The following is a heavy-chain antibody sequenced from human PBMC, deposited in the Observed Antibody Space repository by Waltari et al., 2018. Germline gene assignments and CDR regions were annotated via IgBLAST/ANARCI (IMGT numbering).Heavy chain of an antibody. Sequence: EVQLLESGGGLVQPGGSLRLSCAASGFTFSSYAMSWVRQAPGKGLEWVSAISGSGGSTYYADSVKGRFTSSRDNSKNTLYLQMNSLRAEDTAVYYCAKMGDAYYYGSGSYNWGQGTLVTVSS. CDR2: ISGSGGST. CDR3: AKMGDAYYYGSGSYN. J-gene: IGHJ4*02. CDR1: GFTFSSYA. D-gene: IGHD3-10*01. V-gene: IGHV3-23*01.